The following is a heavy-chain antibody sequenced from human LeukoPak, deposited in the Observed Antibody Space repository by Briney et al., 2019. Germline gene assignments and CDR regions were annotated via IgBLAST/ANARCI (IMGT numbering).Heavy chain of an antibody. CDR3: ARGRVPLPQNWFDP. Sequence: WASVKVSCKASGGTFSSYAISWVRQAPGQGLEWMGRIIPILGIANYAQKFQGRVTITADKSTSTAYMELSSLRSEDTAVYYCARGRVPLPQNWFDPWGQGTLVTVSS. J-gene: IGHJ5*02. D-gene: IGHD2-15*01. CDR2: IIPILGIA. CDR1: GGTFSSYA. V-gene: IGHV1-69*04.